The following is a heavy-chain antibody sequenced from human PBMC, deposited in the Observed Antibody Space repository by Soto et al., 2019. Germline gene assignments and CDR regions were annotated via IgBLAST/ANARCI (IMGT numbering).Heavy chain of an antibody. V-gene: IGHV4-31*03. Sequence: SETLSLTCTVSGGSISSGGYYWSWIRQHPGKGLEWIGYIYYSGSTYYNPSLKSRVTISVDTSKNQFSLKLSSVTAADTAVYYCARVGSGGYQLLLDYGDAFDIWGQGTMVTVSS. CDR2: IYYSGST. D-gene: IGHD2-2*01. CDR1: GGSISSGGYY. J-gene: IGHJ3*02. CDR3: ARVGSGGYQLLLDYGDAFDI.